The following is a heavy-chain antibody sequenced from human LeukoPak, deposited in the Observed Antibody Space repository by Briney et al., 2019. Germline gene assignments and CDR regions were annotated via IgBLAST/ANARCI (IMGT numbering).Heavy chain of an antibody. V-gene: IGHV3-21*01. Sequence: GESLSLSCAASGFTFSTYNMNWVRQAPGPGLEWVSSITRRSTYIYYADSVKGRFTISRDDDKNSLYLQMNSLRAEDTAVYYCARDGSYFGQYYFDYWGQGTLVTVSS. CDR3: ARDGSYFGQYYFDY. D-gene: IGHD1-26*01. CDR2: ITRRSTYI. CDR1: GFTFSTYN. J-gene: IGHJ4*02.